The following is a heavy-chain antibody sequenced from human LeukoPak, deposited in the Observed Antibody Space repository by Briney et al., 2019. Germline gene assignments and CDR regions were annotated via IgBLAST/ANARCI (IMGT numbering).Heavy chain of an antibody. D-gene: IGHD3-22*01. Sequence: SETLSLTCAVYGGSFSGYYWSWIRQPPGKGLEWIGEINHSGSTYYNPSLKSRVTISVDTSKNQFSLKLSSVTAADTAVYYCCNYYDSSGYSGYWGQGTLVTVSS. CDR3: CNYYDSSGYSGY. V-gene: IGHV4-34*01. CDR1: GGSFSGYY. J-gene: IGHJ4*02. CDR2: INHSGST.